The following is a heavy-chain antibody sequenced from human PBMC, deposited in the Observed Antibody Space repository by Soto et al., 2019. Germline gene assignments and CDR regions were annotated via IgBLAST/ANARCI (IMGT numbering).Heavy chain of an antibody. J-gene: IGHJ1*01. CDR3: ARAACTSCDGFQH. Sequence: EVQLVESGGGLVQPGGSLRLSCAASGFTFSTYSMNWVRQAPGKGLEWVSYISGGSSSTYYADSVKGRFTISRDNAKNSLYLQMNSLRAEDTAVYYCARAACTSCDGFQHWGQGTLVSVSS. CDR1: GFTFSTYS. D-gene: IGHD2-2*01. V-gene: IGHV3-48*01. CDR2: ISGGSSST.